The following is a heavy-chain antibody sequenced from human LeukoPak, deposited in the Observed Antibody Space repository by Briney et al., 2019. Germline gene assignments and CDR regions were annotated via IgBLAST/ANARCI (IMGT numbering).Heavy chain of an antibody. CDR1: GGSISSSNW. Sequence: SETLSLTCAVSGGSISSSNWWSWVRQPPGKGLEWIGEIYHSGSTNYNPSLKSRDTISVDKSKNQFSLKLSSVTAADTAVYYCARNTRLRQHFDYWGQGTLVTVSS. V-gene: IGHV4-4*02. CDR3: ARNTRLRQHFDY. J-gene: IGHJ4*02. CDR2: IYHSGST. D-gene: IGHD3-16*01.